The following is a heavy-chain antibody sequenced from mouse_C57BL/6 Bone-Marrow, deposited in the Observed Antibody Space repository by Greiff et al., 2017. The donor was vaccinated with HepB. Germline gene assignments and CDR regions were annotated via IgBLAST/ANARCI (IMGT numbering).Heavy chain of an antibody. V-gene: IGHV2-4*01. CDR2: IWSGGST. CDR3: AKNRDDYDPYYYAMDY. Sequence: VKLQESGPGLVQPSQSLSITCTVSGFSLTSYGVHWVRQPPGKGLEWLGVIWSGGSTDYNAAFISRLSISKDNSKSQVFFKMNRLQADDTAIYYCAKNRDDYDPYYYAMDYWGQGTSVTVSS. J-gene: IGHJ4*01. D-gene: IGHD2-4*01. CDR1: GFSLTSYG.